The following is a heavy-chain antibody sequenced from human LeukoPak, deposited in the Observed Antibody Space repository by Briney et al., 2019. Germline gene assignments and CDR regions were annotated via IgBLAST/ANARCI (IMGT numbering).Heavy chain of an antibody. CDR2: IIPIFGTA. D-gene: IGHD5-12*01. V-gene: IGHV1-69*05. Sequence: ASVKVSCKASGGTFSSYAISWVRQAPGQGLEWMGRIIPIFGTANYAQKFQGRVTITTDESTSTAYMELSSLRSEDMAVYYCAGPSGYDWDYYYYYMDVWGKGTTVTVSS. CDR3: AGPSGYDWDYYYYYMDV. CDR1: GGTFSSYA. J-gene: IGHJ6*03.